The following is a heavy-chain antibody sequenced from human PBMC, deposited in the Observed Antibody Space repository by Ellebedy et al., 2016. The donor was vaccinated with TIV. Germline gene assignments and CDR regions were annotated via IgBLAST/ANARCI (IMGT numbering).Heavy chain of an antibody. D-gene: IGHD3-10*01. CDR2: IYPGDSET. Sequence: GESLKISCKASGYSFSNYWIGWVRQMPGKGLEWMGIIYPGDSETRYSPSFPGQVTISAANSITTAYLQWDSLRASDTAMYYCARGTALDFWGQGTLVTVSS. CDR3: ARGTALDF. V-gene: IGHV5-51*01. CDR1: GYSFSNYW. J-gene: IGHJ4*02.